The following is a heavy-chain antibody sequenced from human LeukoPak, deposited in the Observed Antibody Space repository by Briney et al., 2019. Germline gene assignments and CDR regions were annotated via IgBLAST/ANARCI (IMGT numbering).Heavy chain of an antibody. CDR2: ISWNSGHR. J-gene: IGHJ4*02. CDR1: GFTFDDYA. CDR3: ARAVRRTYGRSTAVYFDY. D-gene: IGHD3-10*01. V-gene: IGHV3-9*01. Sequence: GRSLRLSCAASGFTFDDYAMHWVRQAPGKGLEWVSGISWNSGHRGYADSVKGRFTISRDNAKNSLYLQMNSLRAEDTAVYYCARAVRRTYGRSTAVYFDYWGQGTLVTVSS.